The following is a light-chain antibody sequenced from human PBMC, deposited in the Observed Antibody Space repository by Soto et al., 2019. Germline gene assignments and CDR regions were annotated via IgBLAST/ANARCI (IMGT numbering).Light chain of an antibody. J-gene: IGKJ4*01. CDR2: GAS. CDR1: QSVSSSY. V-gene: IGKV3-20*01. CDR3: QQYGSSPLT. Sequence: EIVLTQSPGTLSLSPGERATLSCRASQSVSSSYLAWYQQKPGQAPRLLIYGASRRATGFPDRFSGSGSGTDFTLTISRLEPEDFAVYYCQQYGSSPLTFGGGTKVEIE.